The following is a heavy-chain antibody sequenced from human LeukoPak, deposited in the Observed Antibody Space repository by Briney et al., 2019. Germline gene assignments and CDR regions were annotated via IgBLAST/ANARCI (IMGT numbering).Heavy chain of an antibody. CDR2: IYYSGTT. V-gene: IGHV4-39*07. J-gene: IGHJ5*02. CDR3: ARTITMVPHGGWFDP. Sequence: PSETLSLTCTVSGGSISSSSYYWGWIRQPPGKGLEWIGSIYYSGTTYYNPSLKSRVTISVDTSKNQFSLKLSSVTAADTAVYYCARTITMVPHGGWFDPWGQGTLVTVSS. CDR1: GGSISSSSYY. D-gene: IGHD3-10*01.